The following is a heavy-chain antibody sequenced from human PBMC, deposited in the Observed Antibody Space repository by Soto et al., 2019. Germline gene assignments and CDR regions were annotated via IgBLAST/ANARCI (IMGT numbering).Heavy chain of an antibody. J-gene: IGHJ6*02. CDR3: AKDPNDILTGHIGSRCMDV. CDR2: ISGSGGST. CDR1: GFTFSSYA. D-gene: IGHD3-9*01. Sequence: QPGGSLRLSCAASGFTFSSYAMSWVRQAPGKGLEWVSAISGSGGSTYYADPVKGRFTISRDNSKNTLYLQMNSLRAEDTAVYYCAKDPNDILTGHIGSRCMDVWGQGTTVTVSS. V-gene: IGHV3-23*01.